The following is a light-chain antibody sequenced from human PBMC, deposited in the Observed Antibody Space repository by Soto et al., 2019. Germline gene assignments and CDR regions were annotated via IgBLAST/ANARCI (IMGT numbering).Light chain of an antibody. V-gene: IGLV2-14*01. CDR2: DVT. CDR1: SSDVGGYNY. J-gene: IGLJ2*01. CDR3: SSYAGRIPLV. Sequence: QSALTQPASVSGSPGQSITISCTGTSSDVGGYNYVSWYQQHPGKAPKLMIYDVTNRPSGVSNRFSGSKSGNTASLTISGLQTEDEADYYCSSYAGRIPLVFGGGTKLTVL.